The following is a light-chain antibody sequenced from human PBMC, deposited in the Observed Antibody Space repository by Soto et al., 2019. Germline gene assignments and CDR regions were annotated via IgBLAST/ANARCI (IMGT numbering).Light chain of an antibody. CDR2: LHSDGSH. CDR1: SGHTTYA. J-gene: IGLJ3*02. V-gene: IGLV4-69*01. CDR3: QTWGTDIGV. Sequence: QPVLTQSPSASASLGASVNLTCTLSSGHTTYAVAWHQHQPEKGPRYLMRLHSDGSHIKGDGLPDRFSGSSSGAERCLTISSLQSEDEADYYCQTWGTDIGVFGGGTKLTVL.